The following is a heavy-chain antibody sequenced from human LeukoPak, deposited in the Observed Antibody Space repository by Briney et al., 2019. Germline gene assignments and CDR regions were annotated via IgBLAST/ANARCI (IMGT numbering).Heavy chain of an antibody. CDR1: GGSISGGGYY. V-gene: IGHV4-31*03. Sequence: PSQTLSLTCTVSGGSISGGGYYWSWIRQHPGKGLEWIGYIYYSGSTYYNPSLKSRVTISVDTSKNQFSPKLSSVTAADTAVYYCAREDIVATTFDYWGQGTLVTVSS. CDR3: AREDIVATTFDY. D-gene: IGHD5-12*01. J-gene: IGHJ4*02. CDR2: IYYSGST.